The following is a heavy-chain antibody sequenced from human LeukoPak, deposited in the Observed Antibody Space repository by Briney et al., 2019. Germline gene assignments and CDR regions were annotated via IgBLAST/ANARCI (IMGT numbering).Heavy chain of an antibody. CDR2: ISYDGSSK. V-gene: IGHV3-30*18. J-gene: IGHJ2*01. D-gene: IGHD6-19*01. Sequence: GGSLRLSCAASGFTFSSFGMHWVRQAPGKGLEWVAVISYDGSSKYYADSVKGRFTISRDNSKNTLYLQMNSLRAEDTAVYYCAKDRSSGYPNWYFDLWGRGTLVTVSS. CDR1: GFTFSSFG. CDR3: AKDRSSGYPNWYFDL.